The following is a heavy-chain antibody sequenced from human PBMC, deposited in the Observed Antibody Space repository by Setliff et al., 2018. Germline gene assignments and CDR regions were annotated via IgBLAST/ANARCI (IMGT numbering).Heavy chain of an antibody. CDR1: GFVFTTYA. D-gene: IGHD5-18*01. Sequence: GASVKVSCKTSGFVFTTYAISWVRQAPGQGLEWMGGIIPMFGPANYAQKFQGRVTITADESTSTAYMELSSLRSEDTAMYYCAREGYKYGYLFDIWGQGTMVTVSS. CDR2: IIPMFGPA. V-gene: IGHV1-69*13. J-gene: IGHJ3*02. CDR3: AREGYKYGYLFDI.